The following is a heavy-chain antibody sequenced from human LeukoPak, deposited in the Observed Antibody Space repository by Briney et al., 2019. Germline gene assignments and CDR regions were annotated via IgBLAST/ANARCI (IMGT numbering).Heavy chain of an antibody. CDR3: ARDGYSSGWYDY. J-gene: IGHJ4*02. V-gene: IGHV4-59*01. CDR1: GGSISTYY. D-gene: IGHD6-19*01. CDR2: IYDSGSP. Sequence: PSETLSLTCTVSGGSISTYYWVWIRQPPGKGLEWIGHIYDSGSPTYKSSLKSRVPISVDTSKSQFSLRLTSVTAADTAVYYCARDGYSSGWYDYWGQGTLVTVSS.